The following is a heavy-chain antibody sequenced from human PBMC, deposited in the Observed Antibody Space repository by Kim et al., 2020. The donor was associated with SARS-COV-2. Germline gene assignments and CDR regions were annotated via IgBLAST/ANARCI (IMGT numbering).Heavy chain of an antibody. D-gene: IGHD4-4*01. CDR2: SI. J-gene: IGHJ1*01. V-gene: IGHV3-9*01. CDR3: AKWASGSIQH. Sequence: SIGYADSVKGRFTISRDNAKNSLYLQMNSLRAEDTALYYCAKWASGSIQHWGQGTLVTVSS.